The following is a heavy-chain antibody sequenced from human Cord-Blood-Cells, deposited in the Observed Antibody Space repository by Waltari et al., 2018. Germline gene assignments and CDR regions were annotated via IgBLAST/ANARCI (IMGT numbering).Heavy chain of an antibody. D-gene: IGHD6-13*01. J-gene: IGHJ4*02. V-gene: IGHV3-53*01. CDR3: ARGGSANHSSSWFDY. Sequence: EVQLVESGGGLIQPGGSLRLSCAASGFTVSSNYMSWVRQARGKGRGWVSVIYSGGSTYYADSVKGRFTISRDNSKNTLYLQMNSLRAEDTAVYYCARGGSANHSSSWFDYWGQGTLVTVSS. CDR2: IYSGGST. CDR1: GFTVSSNY.